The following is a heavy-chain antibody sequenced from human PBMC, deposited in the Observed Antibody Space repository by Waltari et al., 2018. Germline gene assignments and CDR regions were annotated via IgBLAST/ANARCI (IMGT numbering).Heavy chain of an antibody. CDR3: AAEAPVEVSSGCVE. CDR1: GYTLTELS. J-gene: IGHJ4*02. V-gene: IGHV1-24*01. CDR2: WDPEAGET. D-gene: IGHD5-12*01. Sequence: QVQLVQSGAEVKKPGASVKVSCKVPGYTLTELSMHWVRQPPGKGLAWMGGWDPEAGETIYAQKFQGRGTMTEDTSADTAYIELSSRRSEDTAVYYWAAEAPVEVSSGCVEWGQGTLVTVSS.